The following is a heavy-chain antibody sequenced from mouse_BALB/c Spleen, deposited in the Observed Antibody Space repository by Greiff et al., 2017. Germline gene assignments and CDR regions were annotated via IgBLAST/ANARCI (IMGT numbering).Heavy chain of an antibody. CDR3: ARHPPHYCGNHFDY. CDR1: GFTFSCYG. D-gene: IGHD1-2*01. CDR2: ISSGGSYI. V-gene: IGHV5-6*01. Sequence: VQGVESGGDLVKPGGSLKLSCAASGFTFSCYGMSWVRPTPDKRLEWVANISSGGSYIYYPDSVKGRFTISRDNSKNTLYLQMNSLKSEDTAMYDCARHPPHYCGNHFDYWGQGTTLTVSS. J-gene: IGHJ2*01.